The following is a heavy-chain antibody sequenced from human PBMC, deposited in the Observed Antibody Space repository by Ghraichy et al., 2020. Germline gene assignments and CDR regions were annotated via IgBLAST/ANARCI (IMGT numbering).Heavy chain of an antibody. J-gene: IGHJ6*03. V-gene: IGHV4-34*01. CDR2: INHSGST. Sequence: SQTLSLTCAVYGGSFSGYYWSWIRQPPGKGLEWIGEINHSGSTNYNPSLKSRVTISVETSKNQFSLKLSSVTAADTAVYYCARGNYYYYMDVWGKGTTVTVSS. CDR1: GGSFSGYY. CDR3: ARGNYYYYMDV.